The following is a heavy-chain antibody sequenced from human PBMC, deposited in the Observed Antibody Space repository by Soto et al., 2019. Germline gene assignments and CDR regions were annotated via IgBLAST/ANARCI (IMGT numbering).Heavy chain of an antibody. V-gene: IGHV3-33*01. CDR1: GFTFSSYG. CDR3: SRDVNYDFWSGPMGAFDI. CDR2: IWYDGSNK. J-gene: IGHJ3*02. Sequence: GGSLRLSCAASGFTFSSYGMHWVRQAPGKGLEWVAVIWYDGSNKYYADSVKGRFTISRDNSKNTLYLQMNSLRAEDTAVYYCSRDVNYDFWSGPMGAFDICGQGTMVTVSS. D-gene: IGHD3-3*01.